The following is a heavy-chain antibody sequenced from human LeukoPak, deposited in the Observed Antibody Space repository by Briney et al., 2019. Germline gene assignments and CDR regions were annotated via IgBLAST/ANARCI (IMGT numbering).Heavy chain of an antibody. J-gene: IGHJ4*02. V-gene: IGHV3-23*01. CDR2: ISGSGGST. D-gene: IGHD3-22*01. CDR3: ATRNHYDSRGYYFYYFDF. CDR1: GFTFSSYA. Sequence: GGSLRLSCAASGFTFSSYAMSWVRQAPGKGLEWVSGISGSGGSTYYADSVKGRFIISRDNSNNTMYLQMNSLRAEDTAVYYCATRNHYDSRGYYFYYFDFWGQGTLVTVSS.